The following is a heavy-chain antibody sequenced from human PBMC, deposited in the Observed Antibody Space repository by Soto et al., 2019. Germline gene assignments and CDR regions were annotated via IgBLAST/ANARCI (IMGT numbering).Heavy chain of an antibody. V-gene: IGHV4-30-4*01. J-gene: IGHJ4*02. CDR1: GGSISSGDYY. Sequence: SETLSLTCTVSGGSISSGDYYWSWIRQPPGKGLEWIGYIYYSGSTYYNPSLKSRVTISVDTSKNQFSLKLSSVTAADTAVYYCARDEPSVSGYSYYFDYWGQGTLVTVSS. D-gene: IGHD3-22*01. CDR3: ARDEPSVSGYSYYFDY. CDR2: IYYSGST.